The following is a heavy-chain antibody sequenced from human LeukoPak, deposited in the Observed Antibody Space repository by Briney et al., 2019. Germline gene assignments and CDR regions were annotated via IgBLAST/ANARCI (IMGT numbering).Heavy chain of an antibody. J-gene: IGHJ4*02. V-gene: IGHV1-69*05. CDR3: ARERHRKGSGYLLDY. Sequence: GASVKVSCKASGGSFSSYAFSWVRQAPGQGLEWMGGIIPIFGTANYAQKFQGRVTITTDESTSTAYMELSGLRSEDTAVYYCARERHRKGSGYLLDYWGQGTLVTVSS. CDR1: GGSFSSYA. D-gene: IGHD3-22*01. CDR2: IIPIFGTA.